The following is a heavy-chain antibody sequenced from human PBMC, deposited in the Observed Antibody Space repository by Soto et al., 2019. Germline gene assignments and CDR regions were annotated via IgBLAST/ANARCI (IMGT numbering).Heavy chain of an antibody. J-gene: IGHJ1*01. V-gene: IGHV4-30-2*01. CDR3: ARGVFDDSSGYLEYFQH. CDR1: GGSISSGGYS. D-gene: IGHD3-22*01. CDR2: IYHSGST. Sequence: QLQLQESGSGLVKPSQTLSLTCAVSGGSISSGGYSWSWLRQPPGKGLEWIGYIYHSGSTYYNPSLKRRVTISVDRSKNQFSLELSSVTAADTAVYYCARGVFDDSSGYLEYFQHWGQGTLVTVSS.